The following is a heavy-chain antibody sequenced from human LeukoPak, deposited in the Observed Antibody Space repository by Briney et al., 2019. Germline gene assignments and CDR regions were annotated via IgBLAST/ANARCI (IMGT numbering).Heavy chain of an antibody. CDR1: GFTFNDYY. CDR3: ARKRSGWTGDFDY. CDR2: ISSGGSTV. V-gene: IGHV3-11*04. Sequence: GGSLRLSCAASGFTFNDYYMGWIRQAPGKGLEWISYISSGGSTVYFADSLKGRFTISRDNAKNSLYLVMNNLRAEDTAVYYCARKRSGWTGDFDYWGQGTLVTVAS. D-gene: IGHD6-19*01. J-gene: IGHJ4*02.